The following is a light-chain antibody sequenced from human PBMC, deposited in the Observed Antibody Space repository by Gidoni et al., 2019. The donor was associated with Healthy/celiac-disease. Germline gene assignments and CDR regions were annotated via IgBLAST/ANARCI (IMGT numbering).Light chain of an antibody. J-gene: IGKJ3*01. CDR3: QQYNSYSLFT. CDR2: KAS. V-gene: IGKV1-5*03. Sequence: DIQMTQSPSTLSASVGDRVTITCRASQRISSWLAWYQQKPGKAPKLLIYKASSSESGVPSRFSGSGSGTEFTLTISSLQPDDFATYYCQQYNSYSLFTFGPGTKVDIK. CDR1: QRISSW.